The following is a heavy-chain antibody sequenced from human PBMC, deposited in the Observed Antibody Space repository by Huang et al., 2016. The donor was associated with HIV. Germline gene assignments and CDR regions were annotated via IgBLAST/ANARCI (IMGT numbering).Heavy chain of an antibody. CDR1: RFTFSNYA. Sequence: QVQLVESGGGVVQPGRSLSLSCAASRFTFSNYAMHWVREAPGKGLECVAVILYDGSNKYYADSVKGRFTISRDNSKNTLYLQMNSLRAEDTAVYYCARDLWLRDLYYYYYMDVWGKGTTVTVSS. V-gene: IGHV3-30-3*01. D-gene: IGHD5-12*01. CDR2: ILYDGSNK. J-gene: IGHJ6*03. CDR3: ARDLWLRDLYYYYYMDV.